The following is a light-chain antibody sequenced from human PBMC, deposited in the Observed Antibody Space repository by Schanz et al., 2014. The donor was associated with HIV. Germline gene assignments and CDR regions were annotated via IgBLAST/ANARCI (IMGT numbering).Light chain of an antibody. CDR3: PSNTNPATFV. CDR2: DVT. Sequence: QSALTQPASVSGSPGQSITVSCTGASSDFGRNKYVSWYQQHPGKAPKLMIYDVTNRPSGVSDRFSGSMSGNTASLTISGPQAGEGAIFSSPSNTNPATFVFGTGTKLTVL. CDR1: SSDFGRNKY. V-gene: IGLV2-14*03. J-gene: IGLJ1*01.